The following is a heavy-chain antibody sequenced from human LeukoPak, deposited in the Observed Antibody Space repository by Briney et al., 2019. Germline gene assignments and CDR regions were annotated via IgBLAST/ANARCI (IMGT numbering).Heavy chain of an antibody. D-gene: IGHD1-1*01. V-gene: IGHV3-30*02. J-gene: IGHJ4*02. CDR1: GFTFDDYG. CDR2: MRYDGSNK. Sequence: PGGSLRLSCAASGFTFDDYGMSWVRQAPGKGLEWVAFMRYDGSNKYYADSVKGRFTISRDNSKNTLYLQMNSLRAEDTAVYYCAKGRGTTGTEYWGQGTLVTVSS. CDR3: AKGRGTTGTEY.